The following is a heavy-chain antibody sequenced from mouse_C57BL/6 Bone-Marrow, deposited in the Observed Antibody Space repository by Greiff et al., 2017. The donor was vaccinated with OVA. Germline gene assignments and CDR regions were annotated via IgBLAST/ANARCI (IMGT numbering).Heavy chain of an antibody. V-gene: IGHV1-4*01. CDR2: INPSSGYT. D-gene: IGHD2-5*01. J-gene: IGHJ3*01. CDR3: AGHYSNYWFAY. CDR1: GYTFTSYT. Sequence: VQLQESGAELARPGASVKMSCKASGYTFTSYTMHWVKQRPGQGLEWIGYINPSSGYTKYNQKFKDKATLTADKSSSTAYMQLSSLTSEASTVYYCAGHYSNYWFAYWGQGTLVTVSA.